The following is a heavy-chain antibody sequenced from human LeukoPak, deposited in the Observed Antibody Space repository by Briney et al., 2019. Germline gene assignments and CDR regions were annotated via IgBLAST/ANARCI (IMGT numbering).Heavy chain of an antibody. J-gene: IGHJ6*03. CDR3: ARSEQFPYYMDV. CDR2: VYPNSGGT. Sequence: ASVKVSCKASGYTFTSYVISWVRQAPGQGLEWMGWVYPNSGGTNYAQKFQGRVTMTRDTSISTAYMELSRLRSDDTAVYYCARSEQFPYYMDVWGKGTTVTVSS. CDR1: GYTFTSYV. D-gene: IGHD6-19*01. V-gene: IGHV1-2*02.